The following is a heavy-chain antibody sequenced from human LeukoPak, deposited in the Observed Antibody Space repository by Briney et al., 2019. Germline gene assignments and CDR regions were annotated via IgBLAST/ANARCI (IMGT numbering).Heavy chain of an antibody. CDR2: VYYNGSA. Sequence: SETLSLTCTVSGDSINYYYWSWIRQSPGKGLEWNGYVYYNGSAKYNPSLKSRVTISVDVSKNQFSLKVSSVTAADTAIYYCARKGGHFDYWGPGTLVTVSS. V-gene: IGHV4-59*01. CDR3: ARKGGHFDY. J-gene: IGHJ4*02. CDR1: GDSINYYY. D-gene: IGHD2-15*01.